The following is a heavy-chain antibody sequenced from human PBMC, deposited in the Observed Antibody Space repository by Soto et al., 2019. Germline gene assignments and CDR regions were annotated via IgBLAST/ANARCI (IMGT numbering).Heavy chain of an antibody. CDR2: IDASDSYT. CDR1: GYSCTSYW. CDR3: ARHLRAFYYGSGKDGMDV. J-gene: IGHJ6*02. D-gene: IGHD3-10*01. Sequence: PGESLKISGSGAGYSCTSYWLRWVRQMPGKGLEWMGRIDASDSYTNYSPYFQGHVTISADKCISTAYLQWSSLKASDTAMYYCARHLRAFYYGSGKDGMDVWGQGTTVTVSS. V-gene: IGHV5-10-1*01.